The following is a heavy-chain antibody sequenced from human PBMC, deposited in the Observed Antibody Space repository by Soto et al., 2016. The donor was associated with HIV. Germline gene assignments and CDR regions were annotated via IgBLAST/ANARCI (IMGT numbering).Heavy chain of an antibody. V-gene: IGHV3-30*04. CDR2: ISYDGSNT. CDR3: ARDGGYYYDILTGYYPDF. CDR1: GFTFETYF. J-gene: IGHJ4*02. D-gene: IGHD3-9*01. Sequence: VQLVESGGGVVQPGRSLRLSCAASGFTFETYFMHWVRQAPGKGLEWVATISYDGSNTYYPDSVKGRFTISRDNSKNTLSLQLNSLRPEDTAVYFCARDGGYYYDILTGYYPDFWGQGILVTVSS.